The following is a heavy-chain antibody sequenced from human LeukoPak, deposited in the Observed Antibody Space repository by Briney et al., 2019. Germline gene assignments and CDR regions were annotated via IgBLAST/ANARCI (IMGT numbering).Heavy chain of an antibody. Sequence: GGSLRLSCAASGFTLSHAWMNWVRQAPGKGLEWVAVMSFDGTNKYYADSVKGRFTISRDNSKSTLYLQMNSLRAEDTAIYYCARVDSSGWYWYSFDDWGQGTLVTVSS. CDR1: GFTLSHAW. CDR3: ARVDSSGWYWYSFDD. D-gene: IGHD6-19*01. V-gene: IGHV3-30-3*01. CDR2: MSFDGTNK. J-gene: IGHJ4*02.